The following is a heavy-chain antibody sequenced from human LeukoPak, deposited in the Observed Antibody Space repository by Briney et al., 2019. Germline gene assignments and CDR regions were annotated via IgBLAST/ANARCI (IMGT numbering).Heavy chain of an antibody. D-gene: IGHD5-24*01. J-gene: IGHJ6*03. Sequence: SVKVSCKASGGTFSSYAISWVRQAPGQGLEWMGGIIPIFGTANYAQKFQGRVTITTDESTSTAYMKLSSLRSEDTAVYYCARGHWTISHRYYMDVWGKGTTVTVSS. CDR2: IIPIFGTA. CDR1: GGTFSSYA. CDR3: ARGHWTISHRYYMDV. V-gene: IGHV1-69*05.